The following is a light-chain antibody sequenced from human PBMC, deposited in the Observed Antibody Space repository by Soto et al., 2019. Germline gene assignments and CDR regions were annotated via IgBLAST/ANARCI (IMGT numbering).Light chain of an antibody. CDR1: QTISSW. J-gene: IGKJ2*01. Sequence: DIQMTQSPSTLSASVGDRVTITCRASQTISSWLAWYQQKPGKAPKLLIYKASSLESGVPSRFSGSGSGTEFHLTISSLQPDDFATYYCQQYNSPYTFGQGTKLEIK. CDR3: QQYNSPYT. CDR2: KAS. V-gene: IGKV1-5*03.